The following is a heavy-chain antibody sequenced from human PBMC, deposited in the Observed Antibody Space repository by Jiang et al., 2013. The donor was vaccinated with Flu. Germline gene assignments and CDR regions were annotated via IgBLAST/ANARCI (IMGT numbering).Heavy chain of an antibody. D-gene: IGHD5-18*01. J-gene: IGHJ5*02. CDR3: ARTVDTASLFWFDP. CDR2: INPNSGGT. Sequence: QLVESGAEVKKPGASVKVSCKASGYTFTGYYMHWVRQAPGQGLEWMGRINPNSGGTNYAQKFQGRVTMTRDTSISTAYMELSRLRSDDTAVYYCARTVDTASLFWFDPWGQGTLVTVSS. V-gene: IGHV1-2*06. CDR1: GYTFTGYY.